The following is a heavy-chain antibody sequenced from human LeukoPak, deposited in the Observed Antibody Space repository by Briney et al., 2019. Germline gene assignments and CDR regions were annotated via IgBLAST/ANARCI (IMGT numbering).Heavy chain of an antibody. D-gene: IGHD6-19*01. J-gene: IGHJ4*02. CDR1: GFTFSSYS. V-gene: IGHV3-48*02. CDR3: ARDWGSGWDFDY. Sequence: GGSLTLSCAASGFTFSSYSMNWVRQAPGKGLEWVSYISSRSSTIYYADSVKGRFTISRDNAKNSLYLQMNCLRDEDTAVYYCARDWGSGWDFDYWGQGTLVTVSS. CDR2: ISSRSSTI.